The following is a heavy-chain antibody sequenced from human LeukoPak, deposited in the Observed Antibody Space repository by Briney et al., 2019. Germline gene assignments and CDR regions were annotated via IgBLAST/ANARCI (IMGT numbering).Heavy chain of an antibody. J-gene: IGHJ6*02. V-gene: IGHV3-49*04. CDR3: TRGARTYYYYGMDV. D-gene: IGHD3/OR15-3a*01. Sequence: PGGSLRLSCPASGFTFGDYTMNWVRQAPGKGLEWVAFIRCKAYGGTTEYAASVKGRFTISRDDSKSIAYLQMNSLKTEDTAVYYCTRGARTYYYYGMDVWGQGTTVTASS. CDR2: IRCKAYGGTT. CDR1: GFTFGDYT.